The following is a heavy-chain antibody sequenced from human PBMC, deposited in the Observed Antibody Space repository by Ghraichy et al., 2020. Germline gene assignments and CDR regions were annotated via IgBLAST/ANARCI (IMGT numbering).Heavy chain of an antibody. D-gene: IGHD3-22*01. CDR3: ARDRVIRYWLYAFDI. J-gene: IGHJ3*02. Sequence: LSLTCAASGFTFSSYNMNWVRQAPGKGLEWVSYISDSSSTIYYADSVKGRFTISRDNAKNSLYLQMNSLRDEDTAVYYCARDRVIRYWLYAFDIWGQGTMVTVSS. CDR1: GFTFSSYN. V-gene: IGHV3-48*02. CDR2: ISDSSSTI.